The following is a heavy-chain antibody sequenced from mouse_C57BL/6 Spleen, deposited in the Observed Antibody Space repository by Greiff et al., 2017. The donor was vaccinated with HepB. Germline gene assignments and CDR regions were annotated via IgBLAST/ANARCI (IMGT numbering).Heavy chain of an antibody. J-gene: IGHJ1*03. V-gene: IGHV2-9-1*01. CDR2: IWTGGGT. D-gene: IGHD1-1*01. CDR1: GFSLTSYA. CDR3: ARNIDYGSHWYFDV. Sequence: VKLMESGPGLVAPSQSLSITCTVSGFSLTSYAISWVRQPPGKGLEWLGVIWTGGGTNYNSALKSRLSISKDNSKSQVFLKMNSLQTDDTARYYCARNIDYGSHWYFDVWGTGTTVTVSS.